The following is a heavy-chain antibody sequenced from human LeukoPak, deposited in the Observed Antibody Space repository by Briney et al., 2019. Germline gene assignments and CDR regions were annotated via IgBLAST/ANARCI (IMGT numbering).Heavy chain of an antibody. V-gene: IGHV4-39*01. CDR2: IYYSGST. D-gene: IGHD2-15*01. J-gene: IGHJ6*04. CDR3: ARLSMLGYCSGGSCSLAMDV. CDR1: GGSISSSSYY. Sequence: SETLSLTCTVSGGSISSSSYYWGWIRQPPGKGLEWIGSIYYSGSTYYNPSLKSRVTISVDTSKNQFSLKLSSVTAADTAVYYCARLSMLGYCSGGSCSLAMDVWGKGTTVTISS.